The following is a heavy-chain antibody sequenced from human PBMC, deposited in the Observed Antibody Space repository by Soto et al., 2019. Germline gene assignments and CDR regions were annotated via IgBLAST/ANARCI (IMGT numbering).Heavy chain of an antibody. D-gene: IGHD2-2*01. J-gene: IGHJ4*02. CDR3: ARATVLLVVVPAAIDY. CDR2: ISSSSSYI. CDR1: GFTFSSYS. Sequence: GGSLRLSCAASGFTFSSYSMNWVRQAPGKGLEWVSSISSSSSYIYYADSVKGRFTISRDNAKNSLYLQMNSLRAEDTAVYYCARATVLLVVVPAAIDYWGQGTLVTVSS. V-gene: IGHV3-21*01.